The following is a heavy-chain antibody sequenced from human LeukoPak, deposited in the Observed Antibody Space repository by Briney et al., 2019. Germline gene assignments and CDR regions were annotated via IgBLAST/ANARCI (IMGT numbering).Heavy chain of an antibody. J-gene: IGHJ4*02. CDR2: INSSSTYI. CDR3: ARDYCRSARCYNVDY. V-gene: IGHV3-21*01. D-gene: IGHD2-2*02. Sequence: GGSLRLSCAASGFTFSSYSMNWVRQAPGKGLEWVSSINSSSTYIYYADSVKGRFTISRDNAKNSLYPQMNSLRAEDTAVYYCARDYCRSARCYNVDYWGQGSLVTVSS. CDR1: GFTFSSYS.